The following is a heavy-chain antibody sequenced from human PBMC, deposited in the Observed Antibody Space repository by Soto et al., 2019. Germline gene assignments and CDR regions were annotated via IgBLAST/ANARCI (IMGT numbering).Heavy chain of an antibody. CDR2: IHHSGST. J-gene: IGHJ6*02. V-gene: IGHV4-4*02. D-gene: IGHD3-3*01. Sequence: LSLTCAVSGGSISSSNWWSWVRQPPGKGLEWIGEIHHSGSTNYNPSLRSRVTISVDKSKNQFSLKLNSVTAADTAVYYCANNPGAFFGVTSSTYYYGMDVWGQGTTVTVSS. CDR3: ANNPGAFFGVTSSTYYYGMDV. CDR1: GGSISSSNW.